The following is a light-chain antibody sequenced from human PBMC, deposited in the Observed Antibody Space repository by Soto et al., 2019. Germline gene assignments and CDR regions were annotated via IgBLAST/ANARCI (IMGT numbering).Light chain of an antibody. CDR1: QGISSN. Sequence: QFTQSPSFLSASLGDRVTITCRASQGISSNLAWYQQKPGKAPKLLIYAASTLQSGVPSRFSGSGSGTEFTLTISSLQPEDFATYYCQQFNSYPITFGQGTRLEIK. J-gene: IGKJ5*01. CDR2: AAS. CDR3: QQFNSYPIT. V-gene: IGKV1-9*01.